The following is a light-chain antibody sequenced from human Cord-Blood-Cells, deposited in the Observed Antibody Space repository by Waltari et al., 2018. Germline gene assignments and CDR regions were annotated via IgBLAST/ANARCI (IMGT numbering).Light chain of an antibody. J-gene: IGLJ2*01. Sequence: QSALTQPASVSGSPGQSITISCTRTSSDVGSYNLVSWYQQHPGKAPKLMIYEGSKRPSGVSNRFSGSKSGNTASLTISGLQAEDGADYYCCSYAGSSTFVVFGGGTKLTVL. V-gene: IGLV2-23*03. CDR2: EGS. CDR3: CSYAGSSTFVV. CDR1: SSDVGSYNL.